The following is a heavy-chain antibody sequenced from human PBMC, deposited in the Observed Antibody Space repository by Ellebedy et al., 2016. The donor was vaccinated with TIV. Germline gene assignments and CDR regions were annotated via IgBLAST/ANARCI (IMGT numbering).Heavy chain of an antibody. J-gene: IGHJ4*02. CDR1: GYTFTGYY. V-gene: IGHV1-2*04. Sequence: AASVKVSCKASGYTFTGYYMHWVRQAPGQGLEWMGWINPNSGGTNYAQKFQGWVTMTRDTSTSTVYMELSSLRSEDTAVYYCARSPRQLWLDYWGQGTLVTVSS. CDR3: ARSPRQLWLDY. CDR2: INPNSGGT. D-gene: IGHD5-18*01.